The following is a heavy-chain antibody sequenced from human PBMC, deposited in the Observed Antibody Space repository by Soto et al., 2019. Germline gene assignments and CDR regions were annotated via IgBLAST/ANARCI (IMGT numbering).Heavy chain of an antibody. V-gene: IGHV1-2*02. CDR3: ARASTDSSGAFDI. CDR2: INPNSGGT. J-gene: IGHJ3*02. CDR1: GYTFTGYY. Sequence: ASVKVSCKASGYTFTGYYMHWVRQAPGQGLEWMGWINPNSGGTNYAQKFQSRVTMTRDTSISTAYMELSRLRSDDTAVYYCARASTDSSGAFDIWGRGTMVTVSS. D-gene: IGHD3-22*01.